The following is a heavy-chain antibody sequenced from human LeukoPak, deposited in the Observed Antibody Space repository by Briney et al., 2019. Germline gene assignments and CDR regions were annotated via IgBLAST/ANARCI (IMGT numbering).Heavy chain of an antibody. CDR1: GGSISSYY. J-gene: IGHJ5*02. V-gene: IGHV4-4*07. CDR3: ARSTQYYYGSGPSRNWFDP. CDR2: IYTSGST. D-gene: IGHD3-10*01. Sequence: SETLSLTCTVSGGSISSYYWSWIRQPAGKGLEWIGRIYTSGSTNYNPSLKSRVTMSVDTSKNQFSLKLSSVTAADTAVYYCARSTQYYYGSGPSRNWFDPWGQGTLVTVSS.